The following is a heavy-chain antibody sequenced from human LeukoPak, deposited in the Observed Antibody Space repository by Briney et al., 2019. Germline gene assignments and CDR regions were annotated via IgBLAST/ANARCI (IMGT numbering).Heavy chain of an antibody. CDR3: ARGYGGNHFDY. J-gene: IGHJ4*02. CDR2: IIPILDIA. CDR1: GDTFSSYA. Sequence: SVKVSCKASGDTFSSYAISWVRQAPGQGVEWMGRIIPILDIANYAQKFQGRVTITADKSTSTAYMELSSLRSEDTAVYYCARGYGGNHFDYWGQGTLVTVSS. V-gene: IGHV1-69*04. D-gene: IGHD4-23*01.